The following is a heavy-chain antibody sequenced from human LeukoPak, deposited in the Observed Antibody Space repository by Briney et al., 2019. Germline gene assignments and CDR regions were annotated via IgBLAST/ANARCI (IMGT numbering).Heavy chain of an antibody. J-gene: IGHJ4*02. CDR2: INWNGGSK. CDR3: ARDSSIFSAFDY. V-gene: IGHV3-20*04. CDR1: GFTFDDYG. D-gene: IGHD3-3*02. Sequence: PGGSLRLSCAASGFTFDDYGMSWVRQAPGKGLEWVSGINWNGGSKGYADSVKGRFTISRDNAKNSLYLQMNSLRAEDTALYYCARDSSIFSAFDYWGQGTLVTVSS.